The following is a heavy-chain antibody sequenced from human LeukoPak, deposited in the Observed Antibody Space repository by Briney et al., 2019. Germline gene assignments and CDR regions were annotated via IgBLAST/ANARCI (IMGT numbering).Heavy chain of an antibody. D-gene: IGHD2-2*02. J-gene: IGHJ4*02. CDR2: ISSSGSTT. V-gene: IGHV3-48*01. CDR3: ARYHCTSSSCYRAYDY. Sequence: PGGSLRLSCAASGFTFSSYTMNWVRQAPGKGLEWLSYISSSGSTTYYAVSVRGRFTISRDNSESTLYLQMNSLRAEDTAVYYCARYHCTSSSCYRAYDYWGQGSLVIVSS. CDR1: GFTFSSYT.